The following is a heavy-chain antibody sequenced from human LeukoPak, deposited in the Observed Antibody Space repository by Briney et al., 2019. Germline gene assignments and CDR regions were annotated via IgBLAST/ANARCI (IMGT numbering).Heavy chain of an antibody. V-gene: IGHV1-18*01. J-gene: IGHJ4*02. Sequence: GASVKVSCKASGYTFTSYGISWVRQAPGQGLEWMGWISAYNGNTNYAQRLQGRVTMTTDTSTSTAYMELRSLRSDDTAVYYCARGRSGTWIQLWLYDYWGQGTLVTVSS. D-gene: IGHD5-18*01. CDR3: ARGRSGTWIQLWLYDY. CDR2: ISAYNGNT. CDR1: GYTFTSYG.